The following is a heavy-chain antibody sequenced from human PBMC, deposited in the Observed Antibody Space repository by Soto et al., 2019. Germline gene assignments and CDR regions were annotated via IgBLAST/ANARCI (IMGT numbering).Heavy chain of an antibody. CDR1: GFSLSTVGVG. D-gene: IGHD7-27*01. V-gene: IGHV2-5*02. CDR3: AHTLDWGEGRFDY. Sequence: QITLKESGPTLVKPTQTFTLTCSFSGFSLSTVGVGVGWIRQPPGKALEWLALIYWDDDKRYSPSLKSRLTITKDTSKNQVVLTLTHSDPVDTATYYCAHTLDWGEGRFDYWGQGTLVTVSS. CDR2: IYWDDDK. J-gene: IGHJ4*02.